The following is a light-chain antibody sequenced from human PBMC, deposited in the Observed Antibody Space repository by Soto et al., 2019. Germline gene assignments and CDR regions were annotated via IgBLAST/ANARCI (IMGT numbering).Light chain of an antibody. CDR2: DVI. J-gene: IGLJ1*01. Sequence: QSVLTQPRSVSGSPGQSVTISCTGTSSDVGTYTYVSWYQQHPGKAPKLIIYDVIKRPSGVPDRFSGSKSGNTASLTISGLQAEDVADYYCCSYAGSYTHVFGTGTKVTVL. CDR3: CSYAGSYTHV. CDR1: SSDVGTYTY. V-gene: IGLV2-11*01.